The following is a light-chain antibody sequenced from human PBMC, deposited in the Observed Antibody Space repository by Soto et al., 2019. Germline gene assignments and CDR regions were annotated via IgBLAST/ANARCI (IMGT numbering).Light chain of an antibody. Sequence: QSVLTQPASVSGSPGQSITISCTGTSSDVGGYNYVSWYQHHPGKAPKLMIYEVSNRPSGVSNRFSGSKSGNTASLTISGLQAEDEADYYCISYTSSGTPFFGTGTKLTVL. CDR1: SSDVGGYNY. CDR2: EVS. J-gene: IGLJ1*01. CDR3: ISYTSSGTPF. V-gene: IGLV2-14*01.